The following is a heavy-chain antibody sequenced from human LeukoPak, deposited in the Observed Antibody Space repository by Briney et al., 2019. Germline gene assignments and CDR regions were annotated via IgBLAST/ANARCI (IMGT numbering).Heavy chain of an antibody. J-gene: IGHJ4*02. Sequence: GGSLRLSCAASGFTFSTYSMNWVRQAPGKGLEWVSSISSSSSYIYYADSVKGRFTISRDNAKNSLYLQMNSLRAEDTAVYYCASRIAAAGTPDYWGQGTLVTVSS. CDR2: ISSSSSYI. D-gene: IGHD6-13*01. V-gene: IGHV3-21*01. CDR1: GFTFSTYS. CDR3: ASRIAAAGTPDY.